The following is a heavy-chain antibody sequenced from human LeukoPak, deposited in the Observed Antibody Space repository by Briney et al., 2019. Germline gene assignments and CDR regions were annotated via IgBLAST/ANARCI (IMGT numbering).Heavy chain of an antibody. CDR1: GDTLTEFS. D-gene: IGHD6-13*01. J-gene: IGHJ4*02. Sequence: ASVKVSWKVSGDTLTEFSMHWVRQDTVKGLVWMGRFDPEDGETIYAQKFQGRVTMTEDTSTDTAYMELSSLRSEDTAVYYCATDPYGSSWSSGDWGQGTLVTVSS. CDR2: FDPEDGET. CDR3: ATDPYGSSWSSGD. V-gene: IGHV1-24*01.